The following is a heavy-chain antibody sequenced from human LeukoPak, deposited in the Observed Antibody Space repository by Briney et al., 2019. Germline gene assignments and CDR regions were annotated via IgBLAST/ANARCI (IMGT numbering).Heavy chain of an antibody. CDR1: GDSISSSSFY. V-gene: IGHV4-39*01. Sequence: SETLSLTCTVSGDSISSSSFYWGWIRQPPGKGLEWIGSIYYYGTTYYNPSLKSRVTTFVDTSKSQFSLNLSSVTAADTAVYYCARVIVAAHQFDFWGQGTLATVSS. CDR3: ARVIVAAHQFDF. D-gene: IGHD3-22*01. J-gene: IGHJ4*02. CDR2: IYYYGTT.